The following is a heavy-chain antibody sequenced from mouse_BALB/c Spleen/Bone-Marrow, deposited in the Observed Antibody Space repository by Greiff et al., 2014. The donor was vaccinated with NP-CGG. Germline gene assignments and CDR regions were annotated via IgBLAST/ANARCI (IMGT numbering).Heavy chain of an antibody. D-gene: IGHD1-1*01. J-gene: IGHJ2*01. V-gene: IGHV5-6*01. CDR1: GFTFNNYG. CDR3: ARQITSDFDY. CDR2: ISSGGSYT. Sequence: VQLQQSGGDLVKPGGSLKLSCAASGFTFNNYGMSWVRQTPDKRLEWVATISSGGSYTYYPDTVKGRFTISRDNAKNTLYLQMGSLRSEDTAMYYCARQITSDFDYWGQGTALTVSS.